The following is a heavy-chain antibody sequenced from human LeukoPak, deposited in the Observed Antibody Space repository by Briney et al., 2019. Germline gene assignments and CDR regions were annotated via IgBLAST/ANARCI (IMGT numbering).Heavy chain of an antibody. Sequence: ASVKVSCKTSGYTFTSYGISWVRQAPGQGLEWMGWISAYNGNTNYAQKFQGRVTMTTDTMTTDTSTSTAYMELRSLRSDDTAVYYCARGLDSSGWYGGFDYWGQGTLVTVSS. J-gene: IGHJ4*02. D-gene: IGHD6-19*01. V-gene: IGHV1-18*01. CDR2: ISAYNGNT. CDR3: ARGLDSSGWYGGFDY. CDR1: GYTFTSYG.